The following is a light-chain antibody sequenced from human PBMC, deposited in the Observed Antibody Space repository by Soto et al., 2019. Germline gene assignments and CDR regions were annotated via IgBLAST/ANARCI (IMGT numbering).Light chain of an antibody. Sequence: EIVMTQSPATLSVSPGERATLSCRASQSVSDNLAWYQRKPGQAPRLLIYGASTRATGIPARFSGSGSETEFTLTISSLQSEDFEIYYCQQSNNWPYTFGQGTKVDIK. V-gene: IGKV3-15*01. CDR3: QQSNNWPYT. CDR1: QSVSDN. CDR2: GAS. J-gene: IGKJ2*01.